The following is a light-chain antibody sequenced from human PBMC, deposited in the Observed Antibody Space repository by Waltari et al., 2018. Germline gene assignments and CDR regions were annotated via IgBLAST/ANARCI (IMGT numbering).Light chain of an antibody. CDR2: DTS. V-gene: IGLV7-46*01. CDR1: XXAXTXXXY. Sequence: QAVVTXEPSLTVSPGGTVTLTCXXSXXAXTXXXYPYWFQQKPGQAPRTLIYDTSNKHSWTPARFSGSLLGGXAXLTLSGAQPEXEAEYYCXLSYSGALXXXGTGTKVTVL. CDR3: XLSYSGALXX. J-gene: IGLJ1*01.